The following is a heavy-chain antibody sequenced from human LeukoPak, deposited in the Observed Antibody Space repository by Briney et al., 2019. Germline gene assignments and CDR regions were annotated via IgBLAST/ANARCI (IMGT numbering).Heavy chain of an antibody. CDR1: GGTFSSYA. Sequence: GASVKVSCKASGGTFSSYAISWVRQAPGQGLEWMGGIIPIFGTANYAQKFQGRVTITADESTSTAHMELSSLRSEDTAVYYCARDSRAYYDFWSGYNNYYYGMDVWGQGTTVTVSS. V-gene: IGHV1-69*13. D-gene: IGHD3-3*01. CDR3: ARDSRAYYDFWSGYNNYYYGMDV. J-gene: IGHJ6*02. CDR2: IIPIFGTA.